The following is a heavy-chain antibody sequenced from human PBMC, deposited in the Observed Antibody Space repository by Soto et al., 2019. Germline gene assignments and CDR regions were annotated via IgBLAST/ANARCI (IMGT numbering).Heavy chain of an antibody. CDR2: INAGNGNT. Sequence: GASVKVSCKASGYTFTSYAMHWVRQAPGQRLEWMGGINAGNGNTKYSQKFQGRVTITRDTSESTAYMELSSLRSEDTAVYYCGRAPPTIPSPGVFDYWGQGTLVTVSS. V-gene: IGHV1-3*01. D-gene: IGHD5-12*01. J-gene: IGHJ4*02. CDR1: GYTFTSYA. CDR3: GRAPPTIPSPGVFDY.